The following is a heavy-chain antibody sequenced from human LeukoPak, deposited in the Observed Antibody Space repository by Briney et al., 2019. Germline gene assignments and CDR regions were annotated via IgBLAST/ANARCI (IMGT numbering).Heavy chain of an antibody. CDR3: ARGVPPSYSSAWYVNY. Sequence: ASVKVSCKASGYTFTGYYMHWVRQAPGQGLEWMGWINPNSGDTNYAQKFQGRVTMTRDTSISTAYMELSRLGSDDTAVYHCARGVPPSYSSAWYVNYWGQGALVTVSS. V-gene: IGHV1-2*02. D-gene: IGHD6-19*01. CDR1: GYTFTGYY. CDR2: INPNSGDT. J-gene: IGHJ4*02.